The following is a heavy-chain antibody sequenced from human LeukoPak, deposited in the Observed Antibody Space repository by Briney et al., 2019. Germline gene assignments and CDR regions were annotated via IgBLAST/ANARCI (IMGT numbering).Heavy chain of an antibody. Sequence: SVKVSCKVSGGPFSNYAIIWVRQAPRQGLVLMGRIIPSFGTANYAQMFQGRVSITSDESTSTAYMQLSSLRSEDTATYYCARVELGSYYPYWGQGTLVSVSS. V-gene: IGHV1-69*15. D-gene: IGHD3-10*01. CDR2: IIPSFGTA. CDR1: GGPFSNYA. CDR3: ARVELGSYYPY. J-gene: IGHJ4*02.